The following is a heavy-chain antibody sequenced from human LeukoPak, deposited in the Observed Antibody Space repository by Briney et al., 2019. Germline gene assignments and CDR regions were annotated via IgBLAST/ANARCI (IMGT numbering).Heavy chain of an antibody. J-gene: IGHJ4*02. V-gene: IGHV3-30*02. CDR2: IRYDGSNK. D-gene: IGHD3-3*01. Sequence: PGGSLRLSCAASGFTFSSYGMHWVRQAPGKGLEWVAFIRYDGSNKYYADSVKGRFTISRDNSKNTLYLQMNNLRAEDTAVYYCAKEWYDFWSGYCFDYWGQGTLVTVSS. CDR3: AKEWYDFWSGYCFDY. CDR1: GFTFSSYG.